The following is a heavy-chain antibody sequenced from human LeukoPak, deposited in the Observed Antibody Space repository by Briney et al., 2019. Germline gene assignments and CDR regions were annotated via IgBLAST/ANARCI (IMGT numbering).Heavy chain of an antibody. V-gene: IGHV4-34*01. CDR3: ASSPIGAARYSFDY. CDR1: GGSFSNYY. J-gene: IGHJ4*02. CDR2: INHSGST. Sequence: SETLSLTCAAYGGSFSNYYWNWIRQPPGKGLEWIGEINHSGSTNYNPSLMSRVTISVDTSKNQFSLKLTSVTAADTAVYYCASSPIGAARYSFDYWGQGTLVTVSS. D-gene: IGHD6-6*01.